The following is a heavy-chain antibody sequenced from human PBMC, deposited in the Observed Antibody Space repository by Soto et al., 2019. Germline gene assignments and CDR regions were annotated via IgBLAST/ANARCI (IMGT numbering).Heavy chain of an antibody. J-gene: IGHJ6*03. CDR2: IRSKANSYAT. D-gene: IGHD2-15*01. CDR1: GFTFSGSA. CDR3: TRSVGYCSGGSCYTPYYYYYMDV. V-gene: IGHV3-73*01. Sequence: GGSLRLSCAASGFTFSGSAMHWVRQASGKGLEWVGRIRSKANSYATAYAASVKGRFTISRDDSKNTAYLQMNSLKTEDTAVYYCTRSVGYCSGGSCYTPYYYYYMDVWGKGTTVTVSS.